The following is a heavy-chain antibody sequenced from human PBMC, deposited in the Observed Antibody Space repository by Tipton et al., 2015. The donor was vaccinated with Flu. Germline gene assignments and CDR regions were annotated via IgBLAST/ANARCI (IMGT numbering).Heavy chain of an antibody. V-gene: IGHV3-11*01. CDR1: GFTFSDDY. CDR3: ARDHPPSITVLVEITDYFGMGV. J-gene: IGHJ6*02. CDR2: ISSSGSTI. Sequence: QLVQSGGGLVKPGGYLRLSCAASGFTFSDDYMSWIRQAPGKGLEWVSHISSSGSTINYADSVRGRFTISRDNAKNSLYLQMNSLRAEDTAVYYCARDHPPSITVLVEITDYFGMGVWGQGTTVTVSS. D-gene: IGHD3-3*01.